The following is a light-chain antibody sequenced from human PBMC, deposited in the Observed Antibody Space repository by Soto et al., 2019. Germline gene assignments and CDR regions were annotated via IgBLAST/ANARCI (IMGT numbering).Light chain of an antibody. Sequence: VWTQSAATLSLSPGERPHLYRLASQSVSSYLAWYQQKPGQSIRLLIYDAYNRATGIPARFSGSGSGTDFTITISSLEPEDFAVYYCQQHSNWPWTVGQGTKVEIK. CDR3: QQHSNWPWT. CDR1: QSVSSY. V-gene: IGKV3-11*01. CDR2: DAY. J-gene: IGKJ1*01.